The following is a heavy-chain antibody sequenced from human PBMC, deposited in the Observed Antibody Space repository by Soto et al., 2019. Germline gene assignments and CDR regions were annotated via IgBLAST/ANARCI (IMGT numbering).Heavy chain of an antibody. D-gene: IGHD3-22*01. Sequence: SQTLSLTCAISGDSVSSDSAIWNCIRQSPSRGLEWLGRTYYSSRWINDYAVSVKSRITITADTSNNQVSLQLKSVTPEDTAVYYCVRVHSSDWTYYYGMDVWGQGTTVTVSS. V-gene: IGHV6-1*01. CDR1: GDSVSSDSAI. J-gene: IGHJ6*02. CDR2: TYYSSRWIN. CDR3: VRVHSSDWTYYYGMDV.